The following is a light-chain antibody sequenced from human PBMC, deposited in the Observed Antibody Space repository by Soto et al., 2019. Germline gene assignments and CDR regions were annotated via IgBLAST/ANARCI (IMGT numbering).Light chain of an antibody. CDR1: QGISSW. CDR2: AAS. V-gene: IGKV1-12*01. CDR3: QQSYSTPHT. J-gene: IGKJ5*01. Sequence: DNQMTQSPSSLSTSVRDRVTITCWTSQGISSWLAWYQQKPGKAPKLLIYAASSLQSGVPSRFSGSGSGTDFTLTISSLQPEDFATYYCQQSYSTPHTFGQGTRLETK.